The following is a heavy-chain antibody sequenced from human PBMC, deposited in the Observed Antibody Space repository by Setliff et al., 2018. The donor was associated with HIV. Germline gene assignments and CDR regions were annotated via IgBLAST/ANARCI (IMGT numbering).Heavy chain of an antibody. CDR1: GGTFSTYA. CDR2: IIPIFGTA. Sequence: SVKVSCKASGGTFSTYAISWVRRAPGQGLEWMGRIIPIFGTANYAQKFQGRVTITADKSTSTAYMELSSLRSEDTAVYYCARDGDSSGWYGYYYYMDVWGKGTTVTVSS. V-gene: IGHV1-69*06. CDR3: ARDGDSSGWYGYYYYMDV. D-gene: IGHD6-19*01. J-gene: IGHJ6*03.